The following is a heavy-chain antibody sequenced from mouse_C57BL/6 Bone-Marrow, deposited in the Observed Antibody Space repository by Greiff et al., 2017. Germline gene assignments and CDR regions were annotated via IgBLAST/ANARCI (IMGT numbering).Heavy chain of an antibody. Sequence: VQLKQSGAELVRPGASVKLSCTASGFNIKDDYMHWVKQRPEQGLEWIGWIDPENGDTEYASKFQGKATITAATDSNTAYLQLSSLTSEDTAVYYCTSITTVVDAYWGQGTLVTVSA. V-gene: IGHV14-4*01. CDR1: GFNIKDDY. CDR3: TSITTVVDAY. D-gene: IGHD1-1*01. J-gene: IGHJ3*01. CDR2: IDPENGDT.